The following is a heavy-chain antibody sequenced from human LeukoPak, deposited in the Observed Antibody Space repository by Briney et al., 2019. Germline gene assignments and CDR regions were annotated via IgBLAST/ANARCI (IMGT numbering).Heavy chain of an antibody. J-gene: IGHJ1*01. CDR3: TRASERWPQSEYFQH. CDR2: LRSKTYGGTT. CDR1: GFSFGDYA. D-gene: IGHD5-24*01. V-gene: IGHV3-49*04. Sequence: GGSLRLSCTASGFSFGDYAMSWVRQAPGKGLEWLGFLRSKTYGGTTEYAASVKGRFTISRDDSKNIAYLQMNSLKTEDTAVYYCTRASERWPQSEYFQHWGQGTLVTVSS.